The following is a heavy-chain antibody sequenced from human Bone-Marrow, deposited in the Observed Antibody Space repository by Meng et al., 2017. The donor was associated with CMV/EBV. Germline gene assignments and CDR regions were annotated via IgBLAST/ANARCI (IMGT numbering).Heavy chain of an antibody. V-gene: IGHV4-34*01. CDR3: ARGKVVTPGASDGGNNWFDP. D-gene: IGHD4-23*01. Sequence: SETLSLTCAVSGGSFSGYYWSWIRQPPGKGLEWIGEINHSGSTNYNPSLKSRVTISVDTSKNQFSLKLSSVTAADTAVYYCARGKVVTPGASDGGNNWFDPWGQGTLVTVSS. CDR2: INHSGST. J-gene: IGHJ5*02. CDR1: GGSFSGYY.